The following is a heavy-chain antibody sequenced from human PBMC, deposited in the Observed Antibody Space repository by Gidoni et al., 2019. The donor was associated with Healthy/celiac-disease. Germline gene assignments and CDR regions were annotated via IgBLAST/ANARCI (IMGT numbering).Heavy chain of an antibody. D-gene: IGHD1-20*01. V-gene: IGHV3-66*02. CDR3: AGYKAGYDYGMDV. Sequence: EVQLVESGGGLVQPGGSLRLSCAASGFTVSSNYMSWVRQAPGKGLLWFSVIYSGGSTYYADSVKGRFTISRDNSKNTLYLQRNSLRAEDTAVYYCAGYKAGYDYGMDVWGQGTTGTVSS. CDR1: GFTVSSNY. CDR2: IYSGGST. J-gene: IGHJ6*02.